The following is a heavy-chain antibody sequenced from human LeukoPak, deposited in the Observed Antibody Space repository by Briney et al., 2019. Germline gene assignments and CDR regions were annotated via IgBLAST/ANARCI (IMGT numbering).Heavy chain of an antibody. J-gene: IGHJ4*02. V-gene: IGHV3-33*06. Sequence: PGRSLRLSCAASGFTFISYGMHWVRQAPGKGLEWVAVIWYDGSNKYYADSVKGRFTISRDNSKNTLYLQMNSLRAEDTAVYYCAKDGAPRIAVAGSPGYWGQGTLVTVSS. CDR1: GFTFISYG. D-gene: IGHD6-19*01. CDR2: IWYDGSNK. CDR3: AKDGAPRIAVAGSPGY.